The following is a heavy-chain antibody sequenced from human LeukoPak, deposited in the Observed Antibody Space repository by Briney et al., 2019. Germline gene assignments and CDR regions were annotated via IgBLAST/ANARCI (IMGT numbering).Heavy chain of an antibody. V-gene: IGHV1-2*02. D-gene: IGHD6-19*01. Sequence: ASVKVSCKASGDTFTGYYIHWVRQAPGQGLEWMGWINPNSGGTNYAQKFQGRVTMTRDTSISTAYMELSRLRSDDIAIYFCATTGREDSSGWFSYYYYYYMDVWGKGTMVTVSS. CDR2: INPNSGGT. CDR3: ATTGREDSSGWFSYYYYYYMDV. CDR1: GDTFTGYY. J-gene: IGHJ6*03.